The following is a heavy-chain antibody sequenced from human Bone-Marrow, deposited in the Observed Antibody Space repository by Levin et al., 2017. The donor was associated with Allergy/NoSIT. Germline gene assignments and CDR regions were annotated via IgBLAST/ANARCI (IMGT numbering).Heavy chain of an antibody. CDR3: ARGALERRRRGAFDS. CDR2: INSDGSST. D-gene: IGHD1-1*01. CDR1: GFTFSSYW. J-gene: IGHJ3*02. Sequence: GESLKISCAASGFTFSSYWMHWVRQAPGKGLVWVSRINSDGSSTSYADSVKGRFTISRDNAKNTLYLQMNSLRAEDTAVYYCARGALERRRRGAFDSWGQGTMVTVSS. V-gene: IGHV3-74*01.